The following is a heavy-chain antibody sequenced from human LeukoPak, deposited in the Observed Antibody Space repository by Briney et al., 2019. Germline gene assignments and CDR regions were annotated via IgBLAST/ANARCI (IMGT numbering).Heavy chain of an antibody. J-gene: IGHJ4*02. CDR3: ARSAGKFHKIDY. Sequence: ASVKVSCKASGYTFTSYYMHWVRQTPGQGLEWMGIINPSGGSTSYAQKFQGRVTMTRDTSTSTVYMELSSLRSEDTAVYYCARSAGKFHKIDYWGQGTLVTVSS. CDR2: INPSGGST. V-gene: IGHV1-46*03. CDR1: GYTFTSYY. D-gene: IGHD6-13*01.